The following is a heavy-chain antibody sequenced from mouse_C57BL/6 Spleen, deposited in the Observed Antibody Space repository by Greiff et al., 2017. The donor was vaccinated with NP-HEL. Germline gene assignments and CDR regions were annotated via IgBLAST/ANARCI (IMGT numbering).Heavy chain of an antibody. D-gene: IGHD2-5*01. CDR1: GYTFTNYW. CDR2: IYPGGGYT. V-gene: IGHV1-63*01. Sequence: QVQLQQSGAELVRPGTSVKMSCKASGYTFTNYWIGWAKQRPGHGLEWIGDIYPGGGYTNYNEKFKGKATLTADKSSSTAYMQFSSLTSEDSAIYYCARSALLGYSNYWFAYWGQGTLVTVSA. CDR3: ARSALLGYSNYWFAY. J-gene: IGHJ3*01.